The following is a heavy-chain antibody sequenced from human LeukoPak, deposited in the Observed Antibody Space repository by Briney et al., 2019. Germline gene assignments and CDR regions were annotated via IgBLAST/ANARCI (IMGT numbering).Heavy chain of an antibody. J-gene: IGHJ4*02. Sequence: KTGGSLRLSCVASGFTFSNYSMNWVRQAPGKGLEWVSLITSGSNSFIYYANSMKGRFTISRDNAKNSLYLQMNSLRAEDTAVYYCAREKHRGYSYGLPYYWGQGTVVTVSS. CDR2: ITSGSNSFI. CDR1: GFTFSNYS. CDR3: AREKHRGYSYGLPYY. D-gene: IGHD5-18*01. V-gene: IGHV3-21*01.